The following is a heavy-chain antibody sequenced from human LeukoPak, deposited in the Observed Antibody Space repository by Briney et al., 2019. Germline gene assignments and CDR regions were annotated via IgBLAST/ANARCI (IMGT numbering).Heavy chain of an antibody. CDR1: GFTFRTYG. J-gene: IGHJ4*02. CDR3: ARARGSYSFDY. D-gene: IGHD1-26*01. CDR2: ISHDGSNK. Sequence: PGGSLRLSCAASGFTFRTYGMHWVRQAPGKGLEWVAAISHDGSNKDYADSVKGRFTISRDNAKNSLYLQMDSLGAEDTAVYYCARARGSYSFDYWGQGTLVTVSS. V-gene: IGHV3-30*03.